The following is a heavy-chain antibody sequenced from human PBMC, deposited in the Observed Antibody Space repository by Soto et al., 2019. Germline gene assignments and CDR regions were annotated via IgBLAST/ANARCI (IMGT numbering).Heavy chain of an antibody. Sequence: QVQLVQSGAEVKKPGSSVKVSCKASGGTFSSYAISWVRQAPGQGLEWMGGIIPIFGTANYAQKFQGRVTINVDASTSTDDMELRSLRPEDTAVYYCARPSCSSTSCYIPTNYGMDVWGQGTTVTVSS. CDR3: ARPSCSSTSCYIPTNYGMDV. CDR1: GGTFSSYA. J-gene: IGHJ6*02. D-gene: IGHD2-2*02. V-gene: IGHV1-69*01. CDR2: IIPIFGTA.